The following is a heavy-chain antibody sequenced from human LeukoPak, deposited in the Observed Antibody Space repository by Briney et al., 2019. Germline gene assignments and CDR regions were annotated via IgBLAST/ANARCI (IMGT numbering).Heavy chain of an antibody. Sequence: GASVTVSCKASGYTFTGYYMHWVRQAPGQGLGWMGWINPNSGGTNYAQKFQGRVTMTRDTSISTAYMELSRLRSDDTAVYYCASGPRLLWFGELLKREFDYWGQGTLVTVSS. CDR2: INPNSGGT. CDR3: ASGPRLLWFGELLKREFDY. CDR1: GYTFTGYY. J-gene: IGHJ4*02. D-gene: IGHD3-10*01. V-gene: IGHV1-2*02.